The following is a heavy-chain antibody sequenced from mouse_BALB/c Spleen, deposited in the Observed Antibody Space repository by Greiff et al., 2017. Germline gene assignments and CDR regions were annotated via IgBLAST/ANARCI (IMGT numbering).Heavy chain of an antibody. CDR3: ARRDGYYYAMDY. Sequence: EVQVVESGGGLVQPGGSLKLSCAASGFTFSSYTMSWVRQTPEKRLEWVAYISNGGGSTYYPDTVKGRFTISRDNAKNTLYLQMSSLKSKDTAMYYCARRDGYYYAMDYWGQGTSVTVSS. V-gene: IGHV5-12-2*01. J-gene: IGHJ4*01. D-gene: IGHD2-3*01. CDR1: GFTFSSYT. CDR2: ISNGGGST.